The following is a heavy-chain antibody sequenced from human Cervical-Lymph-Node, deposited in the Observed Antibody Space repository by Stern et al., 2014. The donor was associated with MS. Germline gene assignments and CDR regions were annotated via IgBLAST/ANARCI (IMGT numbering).Heavy chain of an antibody. CDR2: IYSDGSNR. CDR3: AREGGNTAEYFQH. V-gene: IGHV3-33*01. J-gene: IGHJ1*01. D-gene: IGHD4-23*01. CDR1: GFTFSSSG. Sequence: VQLLESGGGVVQPGRSLRLSCAASGFTFSSSGMHWVRQAPGKGLEWLAIIYSDGSNRNYADPVQGRFTISRDNSKNTLYLQMNSLRAEDTAVYYCAREGGNTAEYFQHWGQGTLVTVSS.